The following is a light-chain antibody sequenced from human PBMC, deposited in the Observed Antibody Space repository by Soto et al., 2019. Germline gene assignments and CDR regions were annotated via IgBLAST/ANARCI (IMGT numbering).Light chain of an antibody. CDR3: QSYDSSRSPLYV. Sequence: QSVLTQPPSVSGAPGQRVSISCTCSSSNIGAGYDVHWYQHLPGTAPKLLIYANNNRPSGVPDRFSGSKSGTSASLAITGLQAEDEADYYCQSYDSSRSPLYVFGTGTKVTVL. CDR1: SSNIGAGYD. V-gene: IGLV1-40*01. CDR2: ANN. J-gene: IGLJ1*01.